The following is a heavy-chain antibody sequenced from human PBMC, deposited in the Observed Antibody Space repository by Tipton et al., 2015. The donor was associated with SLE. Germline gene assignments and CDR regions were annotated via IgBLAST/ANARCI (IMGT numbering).Heavy chain of an antibody. Sequence: TLSLTCTVSGGSISSSSYYWGWIRQPPGKGLEWIGSIYYSGSTYYNPSLKSRVTISVDTSKNQFSLKLSSVTAADTAVYYCARQMDYFDYWGQGTLVTVSS. V-gene: IGHV4-39*01. CDR1: GGSISSSSYY. CDR3: ARQMDYFDY. CDR2: IYYSGST. J-gene: IGHJ4*02. D-gene: IGHD2-8*01.